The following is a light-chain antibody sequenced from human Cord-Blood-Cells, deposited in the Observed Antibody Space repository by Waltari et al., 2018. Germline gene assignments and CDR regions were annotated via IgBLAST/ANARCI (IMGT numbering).Light chain of an antibody. J-gene: IGKJ2*03. CDR2: AAS. Sequence: DIQMTHSPSSRSASVGDRVTITCRASQSIRSYLNCYQQKPGKAPKLLIYAASSLQSGVPSRFSGSGSGTDFTLTISSLQPEDFATYSCQQSYSTPPSFGQGTKLEIK. CDR3: QQSYSTPPS. V-gene: IGKV1-39*01. CDR1: QSIRSY.